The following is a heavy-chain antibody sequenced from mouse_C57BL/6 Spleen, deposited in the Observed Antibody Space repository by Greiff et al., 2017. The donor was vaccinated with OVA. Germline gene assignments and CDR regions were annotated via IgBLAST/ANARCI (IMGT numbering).Heavy chain of an antibody. CDR2: ICRDGST. Sequence: VQLVESGPGLVAPSPCLSISCTVSGYSFPSYGVSWVRQPPGKGLEWLGVICRDGSTTYHSALISGLSISKDNSKVQVFFNLHSLQTDDTAAYYCAKRSNSHFDVWGKGTTVTVSS. J-gene: IGHJ1*03. V-gene: IGHV2-3*01. D-gene: IGHD2-5*01. CDR1: GYSFPSYG. CDR3: AKRSNSHFDV.